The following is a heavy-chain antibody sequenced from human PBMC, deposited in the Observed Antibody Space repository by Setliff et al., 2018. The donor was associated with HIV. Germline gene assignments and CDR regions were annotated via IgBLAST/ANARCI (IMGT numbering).Heavy chain of an antibody. V-gene: IGHV4-38-2*01. CDR1: GYAISSGYY. Sequence: PSETLSLTCAVSGYAISSGYYWGWIRRPPGKGLEWIGSIYNRGSTYYNPSLKSRVTISVDTSKNQFSLKLSSVTAADTAVYYCARRGDFFYYAMDVWGQGTTVTVSS. CDR2: IYNRGST. CDR3: ARRGDFFYYAMDV. J-gene: IGHJ6*02.